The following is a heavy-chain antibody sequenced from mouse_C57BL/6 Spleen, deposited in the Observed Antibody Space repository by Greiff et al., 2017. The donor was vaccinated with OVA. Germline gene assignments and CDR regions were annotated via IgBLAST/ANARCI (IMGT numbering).Heavy chain of an antibody. D-gene: IGHD2-2*01. CDR3: ATMVTRGLYFDY. Sequence: DVKLVESEGGLVQPGSSMKLSCTASGFTFSDYYMAWVRQVPEKGLEWVANINYDGSSTYYLDSLKSRFIISRDNAKNILYLQMSSLKSEDTATYYCATMVTRGLYFDYWGQGTTLTVSS. CDR1: GFTFSDYY. J-gene: IGHJ2*01. V-gene: IGHV5-16*01. CDR2: INYDGSST.